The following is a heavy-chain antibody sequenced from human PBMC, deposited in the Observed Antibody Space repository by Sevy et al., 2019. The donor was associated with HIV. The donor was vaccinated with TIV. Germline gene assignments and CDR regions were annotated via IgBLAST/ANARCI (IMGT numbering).Heavy chain of an antibody. Sequence: ASLKVSCKVSGYTLTELSMHWVRQAPGKGLEWMGGFDPEDGETIYAQKFQGRVTMTEDTSTDTAYMELSSLRSEDTAVYYCATEAPWGSYRITFDYWGQGTLVTVSS. CDR1: GYTLTELS. D-gene: IGHD3-16*02. CDR3: ATEAPWGSYRITFDY. CDR2: FDPEDGET. J-gene: IGHJ4*02. V-gene: IGHV1-24*01.